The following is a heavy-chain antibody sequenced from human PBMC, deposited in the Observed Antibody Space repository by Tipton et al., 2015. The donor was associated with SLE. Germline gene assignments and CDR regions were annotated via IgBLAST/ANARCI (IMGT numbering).Heavy chain of an antibody. CDR1: GFTFTNYV. J-gene: IGHJ1*01. D-gene: IGHD2-2*02. V-gene: IGHV3-21*01. CDR3: ARTADCSSTSCYTGGGYFHH. CDR2: ISSHSTYI. Sequence: SLRLSCVASGFTFTNYVIQWVRLAPGKGLEWVSSISSHSTYIYYADSVKGRFTISRDNSKNTLYVQMNSLRAEDTAVYYCARTADCSSTSCYTGGGYFHHWGQGTLVTVSS.